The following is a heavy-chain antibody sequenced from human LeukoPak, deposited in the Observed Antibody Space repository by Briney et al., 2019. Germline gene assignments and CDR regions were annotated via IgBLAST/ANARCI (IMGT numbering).Heavy chain of an antibody. J-gene: IGHJ6*03. D-gene: IGHD5-24*01. CDR1: GLTFSNAW. V-gene: IGHV5-51*01. CDR2: IYPGDSDT. CDR3: ARVEMATIDGRVLDYYYYMDV. Sequence: GGSLRLSCAASGLTFSNAWIGWVRQMPGKGLEWMGIIYPGDSDTRYSPSFQGQVTISADKSISTAYLQWSSLKASDTAMYYCARVEMATIDGRVLDYYYYMDVWGKGTTVTVSS.